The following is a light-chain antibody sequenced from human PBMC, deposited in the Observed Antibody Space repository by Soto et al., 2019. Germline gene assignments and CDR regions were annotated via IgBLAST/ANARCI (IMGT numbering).Light chain of an antibody. J-gene: IGLJ3*02. Sequence: QSVLTQPASMSGSPGQSITISCTGTSSDVGGYNYVSWFQQHPGKAPKLMIYEVSNRPSGVSNRFSGSKSDNTASLTISGLQAEDEADYYCSSYTVSSTRVFGGGTKLTVL. CDR1: SSDVGGYNY. CDR2: EVS. V-gene: IGLV2-14*01. CDR3: SSYTVSSTRV.